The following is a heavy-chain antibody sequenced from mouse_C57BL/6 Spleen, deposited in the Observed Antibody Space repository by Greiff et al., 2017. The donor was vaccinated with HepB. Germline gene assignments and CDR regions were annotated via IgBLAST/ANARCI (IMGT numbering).Heavy chain of an antibody. CDR3: ARSYYDYDGAYYAMDY. D-gene: IGHD2-4*01. CDR2: IWSGGST. V-gene: IGHV2-2*01. Sequence: QVQLKESGPGLVQPSQSLSITCTVSGFSLTSYGVHWVRQSPGKGLEWLGVIWSGGSTDYNAAFISRLSISKDNSKSQVFFKMNSLQADDTAIYYCARSYYDYDGAYYAMDYWGQGTSVTVSS. CDR1: GFSLTSYG. J-gene: IGHJ4*01.